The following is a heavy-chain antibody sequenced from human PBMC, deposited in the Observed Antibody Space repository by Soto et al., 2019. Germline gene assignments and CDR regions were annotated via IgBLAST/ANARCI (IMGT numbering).Heavy chain of an antibody. CDR3: AREAKTGFSFDY. D-gene: IGHD2-15*01. CDR1: GYTFTSYG. J-gene: IGHJ4*02. CDR2: VNPNNGDT. Sequence: ASVKVSCKASGYTFTSYGISWVRQAPGQGLEWMGWVNPNNGDTHYAQKFQGWVTMTRDASISTAYMELSRLRSDDTAVYYCAREAKTGFSFDYWGQGTLVTVSS. V-gene: IGHV1-2*04.